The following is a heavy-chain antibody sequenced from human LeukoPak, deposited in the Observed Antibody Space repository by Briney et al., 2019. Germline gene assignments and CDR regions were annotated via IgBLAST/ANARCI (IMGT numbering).Heavy chain of an antibody. CDR2: ISYSGST. CDR1: GGSISSYY. V-gene: IGHV4-59*08. Sequence: SETLSLTCTVSGGSISSYYWSWIRQPPRKGLEWIGYISYSGSTNYNPSLKSRVTISIDTSKNQFSLKLRSVTAADTAIYYCARQGYDILTGYIDAFDIWGQGTMVTVSS. CDR3: ARQGYDILTGYIDAFDI. J-gene: IGHJ3*02. D-gene: IGHD3-9*01.